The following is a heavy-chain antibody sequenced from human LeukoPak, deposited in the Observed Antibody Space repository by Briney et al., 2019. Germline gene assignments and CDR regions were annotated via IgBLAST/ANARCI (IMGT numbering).Heavy chain of an antibody. CDR1: GGSISSSSYY. D-gene: IGHD6-19*01. Sequence: SETLSLTCTVSGGSISSSSYYWGWIRQPPGKGLEWIGSIFYSGSTYYNPSLQSRVTISVDTSKNQFSLKLTSVTASDTAVYYCARYRGAVAGNYFDYWGQGTLVTVSS. CDR2: IFYSGST. J-gene: IGHJ4*02. V-gene: IGHV4-39*01. CDR3: ARYRGAVAGNYFDY.